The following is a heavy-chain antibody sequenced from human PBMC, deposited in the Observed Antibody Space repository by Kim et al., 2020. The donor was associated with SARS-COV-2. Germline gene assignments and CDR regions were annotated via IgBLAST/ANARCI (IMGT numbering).Heavy chain of an antibody. V-gene: IGHV3-7*01. D-gene: IGHD2-15*01. CDR2: INIDGSVK. Sequence: GGSLRLSCAASGLTFINSWMIWVRQVPGKGLEWLANINIDGSVKNYVDSVEGRFTISRDNGKNSLYLQMNSLTAEDTAVYYCARDRAYSTFDYWGHGTL. CDR3: ARDRAYSTFDY. J-gene: IGHJ4*01. CDR1: GLTFINSW.